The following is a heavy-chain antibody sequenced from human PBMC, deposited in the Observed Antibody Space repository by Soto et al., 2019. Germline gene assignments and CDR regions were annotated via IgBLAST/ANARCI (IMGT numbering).Heavy chain of an antibody. V-gene: IGHV4-30-2*01. CDR3: ARASDSSGYPFDY. CDR1: GGSISSGGYS. CDR2: IYHSGST. J-gene: IGHJ4*02. D-gene: IGHD3-22*01. Sequence: SETLSLTCAVSGGSISSGGYSWSWIRQPPGKGLEWIGYIYHSGSTYYNPSLKSRVTISVDRSKNQFSLKLSSVTAADTAVYYCARASDSSGYPFDYWGQLTLVTVS.